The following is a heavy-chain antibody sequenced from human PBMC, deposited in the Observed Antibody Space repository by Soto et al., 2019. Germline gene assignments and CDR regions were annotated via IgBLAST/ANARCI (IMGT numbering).Heavy chain of an antibody. J-gene: IGHJ4*02. CDR2: ISGSGGST. CDR1: GFTFSSYA. V-gene: IGHV3-23*01. D-gene: IGHD2-2*01. CDR3: AKSIVVVPQLLTH. Sequence: EVQLLESGGGLVQPGGSLRLSCAASGFTFSSYAMSWVRQAPGKGLEWVSAISGSGGSTYYADSVKCRFTITRDNSKNTLYLQMNSLRAEDTAVYYCAKSIVVVPQLLTHWGQGTLVTVSS.